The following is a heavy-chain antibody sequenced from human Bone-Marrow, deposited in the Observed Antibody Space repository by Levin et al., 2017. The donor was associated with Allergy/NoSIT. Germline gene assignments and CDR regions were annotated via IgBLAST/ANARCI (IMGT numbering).Heavy chain of an antibody. CDR3: ARDHQKGRKSGWYADRFDY. D-gene: IGHD6-19*01. CDR2: IWYDGSNK. Sequence: PGGSLRLSCAASGFTFSSYGMHWVRQAPGKGLEWVAVIWYDGSNKYYADSVKGRFTISRDNSKNTLYLQMNSLRAEDTAVYYCARDHQKGRKSGWYADRFDYWGQGTLVTVSS. J-gene: IGHJ4*02. CDR1: GFTFSSYG. V-gene: IGHV3-33*01.